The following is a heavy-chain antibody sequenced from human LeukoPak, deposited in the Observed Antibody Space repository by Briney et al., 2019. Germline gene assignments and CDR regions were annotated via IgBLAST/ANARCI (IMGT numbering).Heavy chain of an antibody. CDR1: GFTFSSYW. V-gene: IGHV3-74*03. J-gene: IGHJ4*02. D-gene: IGHD4-11*01. CDR3: ARYGLPNFDY. Sequence: GGSLRLSCAASGFTFSSYWMHWVRQAPGKGLVWVSGIKSDVSSTTYADSVKGRFTISRDNAENTLYLQMNSLSVEDTAVYYCARYGLPNFDYWGQGTLVTVSS. CDR2: IKSDVSST.